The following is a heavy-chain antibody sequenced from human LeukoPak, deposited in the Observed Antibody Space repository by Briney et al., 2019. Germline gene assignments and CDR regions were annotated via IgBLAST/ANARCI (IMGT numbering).Heavy chain of an antibody. D-gene: IGHD3-22*01. J-gene: IGHJ4*02. CDR1: GFTFSSYW. CDR3: ARDTREYYYDSSGYPGGDY. CDR2: IKQGGSEK. Sequence: GGSLRLSCAASGFTFSSYWMSWVRQAPGKGLEWVANIKQGGSEKYYVDSVKGRFTISRDNAKNSLYLQMNSLRAEDTAVYYCARDTREYYYDSSGYPGGDYWGQGTLVTVSS. V-gene: IGHV3-7*01.